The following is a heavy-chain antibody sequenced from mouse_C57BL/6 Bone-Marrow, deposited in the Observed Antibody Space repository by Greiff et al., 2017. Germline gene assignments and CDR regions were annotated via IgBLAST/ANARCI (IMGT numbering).Heavy chain of an antibody. Sequence: EVKVVESGGGLVKPGGSLKLSCAASGFTFSSYAMSWVRQTPEKRLEWVATISDGGSYTYYPDNVKGRFTISRDNAKNNLYLQMSHLKSEDTAMYYCASLGFDYWGQGTTLTVSS. CDR3: ASLGFDY. V-gene: IGHV5-4*03. CDR2: ISDGGSYT. D-gene: IGHD4-1*01. J-gene: IGHJ2*01. CDR1: GFTFSSYA.